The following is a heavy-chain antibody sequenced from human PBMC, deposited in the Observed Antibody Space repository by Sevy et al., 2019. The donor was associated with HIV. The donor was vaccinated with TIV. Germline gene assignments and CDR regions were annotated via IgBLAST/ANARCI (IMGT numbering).Heavy chain of an antibody. D-gene: IGHD3-22*01. Sequence: GGSLRLSCAASGFTFSSYSMNWVRQAPGKGLEWVSYISSSSSTIYYADSVKSRFTISRDNAKNSLYLQMNSLRDEDTAVYYCAREGHYYDSSGYPDYWGQGTLVTVSS. CDR2: ISSSSSTI. CDR3: AREGHYYDSSGYPDY. J-gene: IGHJ4*02. CDR1: GFTFSSYS. V-gene: IGHV3-48*02.